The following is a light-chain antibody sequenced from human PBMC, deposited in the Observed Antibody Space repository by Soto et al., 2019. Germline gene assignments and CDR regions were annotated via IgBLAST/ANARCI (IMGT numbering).Light chain of an antibody. CDR3: QQYYAYPLT. V-gene: IGKV1-8*01. CDR2: GVS. J-gene: IGKJ4*01. Sequence: AIRMTQSPSSISASTGDRVTVTCRASQRISNYLAWYQLKPGKPPRLLIYGVSTLQSDVPSRFSGSDSGTDFTLTINSLQSEDFATYSCQQYYAYPLTFGEGTKVEI. CDR1: QRISNY.